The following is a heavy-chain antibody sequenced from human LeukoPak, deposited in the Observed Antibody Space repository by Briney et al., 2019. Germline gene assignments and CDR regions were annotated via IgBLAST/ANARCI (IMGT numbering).Heavy chain of an antibody. CDR2: ISSSSSYI. Sequence: GGSLRLSCAASGFNFRDYSMNWVRQAPGKGLEWVSSISSSSSYIYYADSVKGRFTISRDNAKNSLYLQMNSLRAEDTAVYYCARDTAMALYYFDYWGQGTLVAVSS. J-gene: IGHJ4*02. V-gene: IGHV3-21*01. CDR1: GFNFRDYS. D-gene: IGHD5-18*01. CDR3: ARDTAMALYYFDY.